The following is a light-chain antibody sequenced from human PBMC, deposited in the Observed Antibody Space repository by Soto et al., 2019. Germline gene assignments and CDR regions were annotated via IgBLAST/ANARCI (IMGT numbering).Light chain of an antibody. Sequence: EVVMTQSPATLSVSPGERATLSCRASQSVRSNLAWYLQKPGQAPRLLIYGASTRATGIPARFSGSRSGTEFTLTISSLQSEDFAVYYCQQYNNWPPLTFGGGTKVEIK. V-gene: IGKV3-15*01. CDR1: QSVRSN. J-gene: IGKJ4*01. CDR3: QQYNNWPPLT. CDR2: GAS.